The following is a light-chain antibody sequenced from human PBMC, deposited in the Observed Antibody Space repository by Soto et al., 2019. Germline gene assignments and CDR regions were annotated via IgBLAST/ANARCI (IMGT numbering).Light chain of an antibody. V-gene: IGKV1-39*01. CDR1: QSINIY. J-gene: IGKJ2*01. Sequence: IQLTQSPSSLSASVGDRVTVTCRASQSINIYLNWYQQKPGKAPTLLIYAASSLQSGVPSRFSGGGSQTHFTLTISSLQPEDFATYYCQQSYRSPYTFGQGTKMDI. CDR2: AAS. CDR3: QQSYRSPYT.